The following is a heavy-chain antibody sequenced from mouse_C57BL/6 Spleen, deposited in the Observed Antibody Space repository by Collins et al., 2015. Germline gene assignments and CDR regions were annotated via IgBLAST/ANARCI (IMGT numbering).Heavy chain of an antibody. Sequence: QIQLVQSGPELKKPGETVKISCKASGYTFTTYGMSWVKQAPGKGLKWMGWINTYSGVPTYADDFKGRFAFSLETSASTAYLQINNLKNEDTATYFCARYAWYFDVWGTGTTVTVSS. D-gene: IGHD6-5*01. CDR1: GYTFTTYG. CDR3: ARYAWYFDV. CDR2: INTYSGVP. J-gene: IGHJ1*03. V-gene: IGHV9-3*01.